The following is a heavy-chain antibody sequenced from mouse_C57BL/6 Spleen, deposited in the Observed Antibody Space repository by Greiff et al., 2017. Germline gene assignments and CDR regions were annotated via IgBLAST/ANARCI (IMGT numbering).Heavy chain of an antibody. D-gene: IGHD3-2*02. CDR2: IYPGDGDT. Sequence: QVQLQQSGPELVKPGASVKISCKASGYAFSSSWMNWVKQRPGKGLEWIGRIYPGDGDTNYNGKFKGKATLTADKSSSTAYMQLSSLTSEDSAVYFCAREKDSSGYSDYWGQGTTLTVSS. CDR1: GYAFSSSW. V-gene: IGHV1-82*01. CDR3: AREKDSSGYSDY. J-gene: IGHJ2*01.